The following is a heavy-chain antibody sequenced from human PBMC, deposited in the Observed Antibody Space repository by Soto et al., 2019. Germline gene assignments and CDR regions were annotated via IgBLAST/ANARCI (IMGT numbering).Heavy chain of an antibody. CDR3: ASRVDYDILTGYWYYFDS. J-gene: IGHJ4*02. V-gene: IGHV4-4*02. CDR1: GASISSSNW. D-gene: IGHD3-9*01. Sequence: SETLSLTCVVSGASISSSNWWSWVRQPPGKGLEWIGEIFHSGSINYNPALKSRVTISLDKSKNQFSLRLSSVTAADTAVYFCASRVDYDILTGYWYYFDSWGQGTLVT. CDR2: IFHSGSI.